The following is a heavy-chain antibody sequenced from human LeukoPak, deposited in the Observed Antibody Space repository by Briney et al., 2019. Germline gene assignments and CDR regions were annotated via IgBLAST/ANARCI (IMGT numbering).Heavy chain of an antibody. Sequence: SETLSLTCTVSGGSISSYYWSWIRQPPGKGLEWIGYIYYSGSTNYNPSLKSRVTISVDTSKNQFSLKLSSVTAADTAVYYCARSIFCSGGSCYSVSLFSGYYYYMDVWGKGTTVTVSS. CDR1: GGSISSYY. CDR2: IYYSGST. J-gene: IGHJ6*03. CDR3: ARSIFCSGGSCYSVSLFSGYYYYMDV. D-gene: IGHD2-15*01. V-gene: IGHV4-59*01.